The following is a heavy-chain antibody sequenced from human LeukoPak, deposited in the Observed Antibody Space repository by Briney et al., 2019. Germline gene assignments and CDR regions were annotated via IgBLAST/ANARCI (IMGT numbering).Heavy chain of an antibody. CDR1: GGSISSYY. Sequence: SETLSLTCTVSGGSISSYYWSWIRQPAGKGLEWIGRIYTSGTTNYNPSLKSRVTISVDTSKNQFSLKLSSVTAADTAVYYCAREVGITMIVVVIDYWGQGTLVTVS. V-gene: IGHV4-4*07. CDR2: IYTSGTT. J-gene: IGHJ4*02. CDR3: AREVGITMIVVVIDY. D-gene: IGHD3-22*01.